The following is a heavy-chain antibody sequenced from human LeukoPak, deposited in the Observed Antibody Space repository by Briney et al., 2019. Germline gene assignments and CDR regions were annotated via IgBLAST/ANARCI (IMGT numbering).Heavy chain of an antibody. D-gene: IGHD3-3*01. Sequence: SETLSLTCGVSGGSVTSTNWWTWVRPPPGKGLEWIGEVHLDGRTNYNPSLKSRLTMSVDLSENHISLKLTSVTAADTAVYYCAREGGFYRPLDYSGQGTLVTVSS. CDR2: VHLDGRT. J-gene: IGHJ4*02. CDR1: GGSVTSTNW. V-gene: IGHV4-4*02. CDR3: AREGGFYRPLDY.